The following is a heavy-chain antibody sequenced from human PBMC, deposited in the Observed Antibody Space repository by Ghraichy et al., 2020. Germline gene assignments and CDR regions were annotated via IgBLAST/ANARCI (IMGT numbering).Heavy chain of an antibody. D-gene: IGHD2-2*01. CDR2: IYYSGST. V-gene: IGHV4-39*07. J-gene: IGHJ4*02. CDR3: AREFGVVPAEDY. CDR1: GGSISSSSYY. Sequence: SETLSLTCTVSGGSISSSSYYWGWIRQPPGKGLEWIGSIYYSGSTYYNPSLKSRVTISVDTSKNQFSLKLSSVTAADTAVYYCAREFGVVPAEDYWGQGTLVTVSS.